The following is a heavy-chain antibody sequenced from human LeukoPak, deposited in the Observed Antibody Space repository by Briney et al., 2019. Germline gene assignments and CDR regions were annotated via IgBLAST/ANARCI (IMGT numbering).Heavy chain of an antibody. CDR3: ARNTTDRPYDF. CDR1: GFNFHVFD. J-gene: IGHJ4*02. CDR2: VIASGSYT. D-gene: IGHD2/OR15-2a*01. V-gene: IGHV3-23*01. Sequence: GGSLRLSCAASGFNFHVFDMTWVRQAPGKGLEWLSTVIASGSYTYYAASVKGRFTISRDNSKNTLHLQMDSLRVEDTAVYFCARNTTDRPYDFWGQGTLDTVSS.